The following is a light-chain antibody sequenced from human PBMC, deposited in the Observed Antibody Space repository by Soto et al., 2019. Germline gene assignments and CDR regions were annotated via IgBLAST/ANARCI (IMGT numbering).Light chain of an antibody. CDR3: QSYDSSLRV. V-gene: IGLV1-40*01. CDR1: SSNIGAGYD. J-gene: IGLJ1*01. Sequence: QSALTQPPSVSGAPGQGVTISCTGSSSNIGAGYDVHWYQQLPGTAPKLLIYGNSNRPSGVPDRFSGSKSGTPASLAITGLQAEDEADYYCQSYDSSLRVFGTGTKVTVL. CDR2: GNS.